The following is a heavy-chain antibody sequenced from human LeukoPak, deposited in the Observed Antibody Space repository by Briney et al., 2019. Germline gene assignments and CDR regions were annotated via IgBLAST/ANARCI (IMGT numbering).Heavy chain of an antibody. V-gene: IGHV5-51*01. CDR3: AIQFSCYYSSDQFGY. Sequence: GESLKISCMGSGDSFTSYWNGWGRQMPAKKVVWMGSIYPGDSDSRHSPSFQDQVTISDDKSISAASPQRSTLTAPDTATYYCAIQFSCYYSSDQFGYWGQGTLVTVSS. J-gene: IGHJ4*02. CDR2: IYPGDSDS. D-gene: IGHD3-22*01. CDR1: GDSFTSYW.